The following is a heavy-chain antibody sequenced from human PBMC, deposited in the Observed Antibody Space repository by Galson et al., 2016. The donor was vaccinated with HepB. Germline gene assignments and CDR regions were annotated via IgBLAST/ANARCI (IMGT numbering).Heavy chain of an antibody. V-gene: IGHV4-39*01. D-gene: IGHD3-10*01. CDR1: GGSIRSGTFF. CDR2: IFYSGST. Sequence: SETLSLTCTVSGGSIRSGTFFWGWICQPPGKGLEWIGSIFYSGSTYYNPSLKSRVTMSVDTSKNKFSLKLTSVTAADTAVYYCARLGGVEYWGQGTLVTVSS. CDR3: ARLGGVEY. J-gene: IGHJ4*02.